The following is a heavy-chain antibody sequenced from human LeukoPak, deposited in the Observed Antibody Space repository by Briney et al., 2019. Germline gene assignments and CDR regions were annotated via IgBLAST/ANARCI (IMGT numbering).Heavy chain of an antibody. CDR2: INPNSGGT. Sequence: ASVKVSYEASGYTFTGYYMHWVRQAPGQGLEWMGWINPNSGGTNYAQKFQGRVTMTRDTSISTAYMELSRLRSDDTAVYYCAREYSSSSSEGFDPWGQGTLVTVSS. V-gene: IGHV1-2*02. CDR1: GYTFTGYY. J-gene: IGHJ5*02. CDR3: AREYSSSSSEGFDP. D-gene: IGHD6-6*01.